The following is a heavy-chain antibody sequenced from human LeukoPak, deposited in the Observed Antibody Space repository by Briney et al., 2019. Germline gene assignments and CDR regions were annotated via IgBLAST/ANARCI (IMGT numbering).Heavy chain of an antibody. Sequence: GASVKVSCKTSGYTFTVYCIHWVRQAPGQGLEWMGCIRPDSDDTIYARTFQGRVTITRDTSASTAYMELSSLRSEDMAVYYCARDRLNSGELTTPRWFDPWGQGTLVTVSS. V-gene: IGHV1-2*02. CDR1: GYTFTVYC. CDR3: ARDRLNSGELTTPRWFDP. CDR2: IRPDSDDT. J-gene: IGHJ5*02. D-gene: IGHD1-26*01.